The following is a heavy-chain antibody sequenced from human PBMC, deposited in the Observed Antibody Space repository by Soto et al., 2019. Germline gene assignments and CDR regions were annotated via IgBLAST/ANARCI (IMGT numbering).Heavy chain of an antibody. Sequence: ASVKSPARAAGGTFSSYGISWVRQAPGQGLEWMGGIIPMFGTATHTQNFQGRLTITADESTSTAYMELSSLRSEDTAVYFCARSVGVTTLSYLDYWGQGTLVTVSS. CDR3: ARSVGVTTLSYLDY. CDR2: IIPMFGTA. J-gene: IGHJ4*02. D-gene: IGHD1-26*01. V-gene: IGHV1-69*13. CDR1: GGTFSSYG.